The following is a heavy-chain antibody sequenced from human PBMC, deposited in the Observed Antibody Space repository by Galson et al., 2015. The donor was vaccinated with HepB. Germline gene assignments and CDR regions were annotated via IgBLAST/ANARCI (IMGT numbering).Heavy chain of an antibody. CDR1: GYSYSNYG. CDR2: ISGYNGNT. V-gene: IGHV1-18*01. J-gene: IGHJ6*02. CDR3: ARDRDGMDV. D-gene: IGHD3-10*01. Sequence: SVKVSCKASGYSYSNYGISWVRQAPGQGLEWMGWISGYNGNTDYAEMLQGRVTMTADTSTSTVYMELSSLRSDDTAVYYCARDRDGMDVWGHGTTVTVSS.